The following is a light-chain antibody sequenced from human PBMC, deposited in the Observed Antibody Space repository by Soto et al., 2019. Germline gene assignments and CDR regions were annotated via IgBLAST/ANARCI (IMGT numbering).Light chain of an antibody. CDR1: QGIDDT. CDR3: QRYNNWPLT. CDR2: DTS. J-gene: IGKJ4*01. Sequence: EIIMTQSPATLSVSPGEGVTLSCRASQGIDDTLAWYQHKPGQTPRLLIYDTSARATGVPARFSGSRSGTEFTLTINSLQSEDFAVYYCQRYNNWPLTFGGGTKVEN. V-gene: IGKV3-15*01.